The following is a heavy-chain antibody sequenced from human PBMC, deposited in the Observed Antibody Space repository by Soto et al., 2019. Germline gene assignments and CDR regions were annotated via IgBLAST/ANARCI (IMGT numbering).Heavy chain of an antibody. CDR2: ISGSGGST. CDR1: GFTFSSYA. Sequence: CAASGFTFSSYAMSWVRQAPGKGLEWVSAISGSGGSTYYADSVKGRFTISRDNSKNTLYLQMNSLRAEDTAVYYCAKAAQLVNFHYMDVWGKGTTVTVSS. V-gene: IGHV3-23*01. J-gene: IGHJ6*03. CDR3: AKAAQLVNFHYMDV. D-gene: IGHD6-6*01.